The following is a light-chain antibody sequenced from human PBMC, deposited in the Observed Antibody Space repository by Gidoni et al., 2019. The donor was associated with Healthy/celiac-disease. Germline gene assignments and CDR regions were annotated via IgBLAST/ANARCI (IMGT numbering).Light chain of an antibody. CDR1: QSVSSY. J-gene: IGKJ4*01. CDR3: QQRSNWPPLT. Sequence: EIVLTQSPATLSLSPGERATLSCRASQSVSSYLAWYQQKPGQAPRLLIYDASNMATGIPARFSGSGSGTDFTLTISSLEPEDFAFYYCQQRSNWPPLTFGGGTKVEIK. V-gene: IGKV3-11*01. CDR2: DAS.